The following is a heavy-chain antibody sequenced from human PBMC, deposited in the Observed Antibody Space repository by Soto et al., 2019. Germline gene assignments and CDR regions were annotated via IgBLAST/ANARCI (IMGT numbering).Heavy chain of an antibody. CDR3: ARDGVGSGYTESFHH. Sequence: EVQLVESGGGLIQPGGSLRLSCAASGFTVSSNYMSWVRQAPGKGLEWVSVIYSGGSTYYADSVKGRFTISGDNSKNTLYLPWKRLRAEEAAVYYCARDGVGSGYTESFHHLGEGALVTVSA. D-gene: IGHD5-12*01. J-gene: IGHJ1*01. V-gene: IGHV3-53*01. CDR2: IYSGGST. CDR1: GFTVSSNY.